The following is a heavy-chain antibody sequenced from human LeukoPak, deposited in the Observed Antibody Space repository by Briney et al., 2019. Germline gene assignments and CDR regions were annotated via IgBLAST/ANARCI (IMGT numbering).Heavy chain of an antibody. CDR1: GGTFISYA. CDR3: AGSSSWSQYNWFDP. Sequence: ASVKVSCKASGGTFISYAISWVRQAPGQGLEWMGGIIPIFGTANYAQKFQGRVTITADESTSTAYMELSSLRSEDTAVYYCAGSSSWSQYNWFDPWGQGTLVTVSS. J-gene: IGHJ5*02. D-gene: IGHD6-13*01. CDR2: IIPIFGTA. V-gene: IGHV1-69*13.